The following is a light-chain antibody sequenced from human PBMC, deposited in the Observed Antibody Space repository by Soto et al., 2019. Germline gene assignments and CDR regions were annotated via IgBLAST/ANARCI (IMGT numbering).Light chain of an antibody. Sequence: QSALTQPASVSGSPGQSITISCTGTGSYVGGYNYVSWYQQHPGKAPKVMIYDVSNRPSGVSNRFSGSKSGNTASLTISGLQAEDEADYYCSSYTSASTPLVFGGGTKLTVL. CDR3: SSYTSASTPLV. J-gene: IGLJ2*01. CDR1: GSYVGGYNY. V-gene: IGLV2-14*01. CDR2: DVS.